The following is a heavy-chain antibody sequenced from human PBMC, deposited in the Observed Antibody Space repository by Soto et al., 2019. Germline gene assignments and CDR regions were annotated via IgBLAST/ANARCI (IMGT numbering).Heavy chain of an antibody. CDR3: ARIGFLGEGDF. J-gene: IGHJ4*02. CDR2: ISGEGTVT. CDR1: GFTVSTW. V-gene: IGHV3-74*01. D-gene: IGHD3-16*01. Sequence: EVQLVESGGGVVQPGGSLRLSCATSGFTVSTWIHWVRQAPGEGLVWVSRISGEGTVTDYAESVKGRFIVSRDIAKSTVLLQMNSLRVEDRAVYYCARIGFLGEGDFWGQGNPVTVSS.